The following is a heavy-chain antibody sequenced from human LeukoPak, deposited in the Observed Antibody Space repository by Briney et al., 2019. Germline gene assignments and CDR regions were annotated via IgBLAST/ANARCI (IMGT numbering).Heavy chain of an antibody. CDR2: INPSGGST. J-gene: IGHJ4*02. CDR1: GYTFTSYY. D-gene: IGHD2-2*02. CDR3: ARGGGTSCYKRCPFDY. V-gene: IGHV1-46*01. Sequence: ASVKVSCKASGYTFTSYYMHWVRQAPGQGLEWMGIINPSGGSTSYAQKFQGRVTMTRDTSTSTVYMELSSLRSEDTAVYYCARGGGTSCYKRCPFDYWGQGTLVTVS.